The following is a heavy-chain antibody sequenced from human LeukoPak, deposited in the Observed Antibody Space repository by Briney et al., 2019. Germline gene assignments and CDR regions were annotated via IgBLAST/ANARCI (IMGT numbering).Heavy chain of an antibody. Sequence: IPSETLSLTCTVSGASVSSASYWTWIRQPPGKGVGWIAHIYNGVNTNYNPSLKSRVTISVDTSKNQFSLRLNSVTAADTAVYYCARSRAFNSGAFDPWGQGSLVTVSS. CDR3: ARSRAFNSGAFDP. V-gene: IGHV4-61*01. J-gene: IGHJ5*02. CDR1: GASVSSASY. CDR2: IYNGVNT. D-gene: IGHD1-26*01.